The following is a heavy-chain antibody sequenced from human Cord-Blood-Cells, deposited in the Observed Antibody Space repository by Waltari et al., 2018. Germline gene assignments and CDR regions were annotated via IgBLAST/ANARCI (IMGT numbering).Heavy chain of an antibody. D-gene: IGHD4-17*01. CDR1: GGTFSSYA. J-gene: IGHJ2*01. Sequence: QVQLVQSGAEVKKPGSSVKVSCKSSGGTFSSYAISWVRQAPGQGLEWMGGIIPIFGTANYAQKFQGRVTITADESTSTAYMELSSLRSEDTAVYYCARGEEDTVTTDWYFDLWGRGTLVTVSS. CDR2: IIPIFGTA. V-gene: IGHV1-69*01. CDR3: ARGEEDTVTTDWYFDL.